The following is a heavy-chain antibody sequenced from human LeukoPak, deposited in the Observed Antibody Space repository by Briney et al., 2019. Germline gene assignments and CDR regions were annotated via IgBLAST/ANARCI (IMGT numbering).Heavy chain of an antibody. D-gene: IGHD1-14*01. J-gene: IGHJ4*02. Sequence: GGSLRPSCVASGFSFSRYWMSWVRQAPGKGLEWVANIKEDGSERYYADSLKGRFTISRDNVKNSLYLHINSLRAEDTAVYYCARDSFETDIDYWGQGTLVTVSS. CDR1: GFSFSRYW. CDR3: ARDSFETDIDY. V-gene: IGHV3-7*01. CDR2: IKEDGSER.